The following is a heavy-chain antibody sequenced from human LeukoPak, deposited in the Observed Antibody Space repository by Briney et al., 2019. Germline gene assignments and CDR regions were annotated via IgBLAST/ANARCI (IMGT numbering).Heavy chain of an antibody. CDR3: ARGRGLTDY. V-gene: IGHV4-61*02. D-gene: IGHD2-8*01. CDR2: IYTSGST. J-gene: IGHJ4*02. CDR1: GGSISSGSYY. Sequence: PSQTLSLTCTVSGGSISSGSYYWSWIRQPAGKGLEWIGRIYTSGSTNYNPSLKSRVTMSVDTSKNQFSLKLSSVTAADTAVYYCARGRGLTDYWGQGTLVTVSS.